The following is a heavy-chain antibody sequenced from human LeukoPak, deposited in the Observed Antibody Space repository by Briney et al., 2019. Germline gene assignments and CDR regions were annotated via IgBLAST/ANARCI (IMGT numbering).Heavy chain of an antibody. CDR3: ARKTGDC. CDR1: GFSVTDNY. J-gene: IGHJ4*02. Sequence: GGSLRLSCAASGFSVTDNYMSWVRQAPAKGLEWVSVIYSDGGTFYSDSVKGRFTISRDFSTNTLYLQMNSLRVDDTAVYYCARKTGDCWGQGTLVIVSS. D-gene: IGHD1-14*01. V-gene: IGHV3-53*01. CDR2: IYSDGGT.